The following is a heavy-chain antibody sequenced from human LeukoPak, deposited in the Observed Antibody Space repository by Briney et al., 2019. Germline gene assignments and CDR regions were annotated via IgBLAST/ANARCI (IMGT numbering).Heavy chain of an antibody. V-gene: IGHV3-23*01. Sequence: QPGGSLRLSCAASGFTFSDYYMSWIRQAPGKGLEWVSAISGSGGSTYYADSVKGRFTISRDNSKNTLYLQMNSLRAEDTAVYYCAKVLTRSYSVRPYYFDYWGQGTLVTVSS. J-gene: IGHJ4*02. D-gene: IGHD1-26*01. CDR3: AKVLTRSYSVRPYYFDY. CDR2: ISGSGGST. CDR1: GFTFSDYY.